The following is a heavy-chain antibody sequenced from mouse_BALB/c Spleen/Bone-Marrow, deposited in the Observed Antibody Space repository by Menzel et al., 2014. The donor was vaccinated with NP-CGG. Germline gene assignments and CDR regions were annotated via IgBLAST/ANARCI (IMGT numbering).Heavy chain of an antibody. J-gene: IGHJ4*01. CDR2: INPSNGGT. CDR3: TRRSLLSDYYSMDY. V-gene: IGHV1S81*02. Sequence: VHLVESGAELVKPGASVKLSCKASGYTFTSYYLYWVKQRPGQGLEWIGEINPSNGGTNFNERFKSKASLTVDKSSSTAYMQLNSLTPEDSAVYYCTRRSLLSDYYSMDYWGQGTSVTVSS. CDR1: GYTFTSYY. D-gene: IGHD2-10*01.